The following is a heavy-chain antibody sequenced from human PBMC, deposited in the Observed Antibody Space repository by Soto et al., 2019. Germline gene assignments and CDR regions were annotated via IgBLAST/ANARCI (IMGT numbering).Heavy chain of an antibody. J-gene: IGHJ6*02. CDR1: GYTFTSYG. V-gene: IGHV1-18*01. Sequence: GASVKVSCKASGYTFTSYGISWVRQAPGEGLEWMGWISAYNGNTSYAQKLQGRVTMATDTSASTAYMELRSLRPDDTAVYYCARVGASITIFGVVIGGGDYYYGMDVWGQGTTVTVSS. D-gene: IGHD3-3*01. CDR2: ISAYNGNT. CDR3: ARVGASITIFGVVIGGGDYYYGMDV.